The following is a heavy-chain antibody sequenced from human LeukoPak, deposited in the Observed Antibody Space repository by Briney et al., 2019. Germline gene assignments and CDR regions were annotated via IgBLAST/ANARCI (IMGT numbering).Heavy chain of an antibody. CDR1: GFTFSSYA. D-gene: IGHD3-22*01. V-gene: IGHV3-23*01. Sequence: PGGSLRLSCAASGFTFSSYAMTWVRQAPGKGLEWVSTISGSGVSTYYADSVRGRFTISRDNSKNTLYLQMNSLRAEDTAVYYCAKLGSSGFYTYYFDSWGQGTLVSVSS. CDR3: AKLGSSGFYTYYFDS. CDR2: ISGSGVST. J-gene: IGHJ4*02.